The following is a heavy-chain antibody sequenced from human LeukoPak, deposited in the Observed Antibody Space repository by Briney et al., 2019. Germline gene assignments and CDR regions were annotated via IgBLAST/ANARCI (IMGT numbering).Heavy chain of an antibody. V-gene: IGHV1-18*01. CDR3: ARYFYESSGYDKADY. D-gene: IGHD3-22*01. CDR1: GYILTNYG. J-gene: IGHJ4*02. CDR2: ISGYNADT. Sequence: ASVKVSCKASGYILTNYGITWVRQAPGQGLEWMGWISGYNADTDSAQKVQGRLTMTTDTSTNTAYMELRSLRSDDTAVYYCARYFYESSGYDKADYWGQGTLVTVSS.